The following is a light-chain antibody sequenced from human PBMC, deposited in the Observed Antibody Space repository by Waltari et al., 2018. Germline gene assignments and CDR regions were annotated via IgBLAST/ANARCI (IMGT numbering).Light chain of an antibody. J-gene: IGLJ1*01. Sequence: SSGLTQDPAVSVALGQTVRITCKGDSLRSYSANWYQQKPGQAPIVVIYGKNNRPSGIPARFSGSTSGDKASLTITGAQAEDEADYYCNSRDSSINHHYVFGSGTKVTVL. V-gene: IGLV3-19*01. CDR3: NSRDSSINHHYV. CDR2: GKN. CDR1: SLRSYS.